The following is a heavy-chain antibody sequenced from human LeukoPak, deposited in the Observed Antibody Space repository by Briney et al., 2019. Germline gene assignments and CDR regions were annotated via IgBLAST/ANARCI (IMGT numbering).Heavy chain of an antibody. CDR2: ITGGHYPT. V-gene: IGHV3-23*01. CDR3: ARDSNRGYYISWFDP. Sequence: PGGSLRLSCAASGFSFSSFAMTWVRQAPGKGLEWVSSITGGHYPTYNTDSVKGRFTISRDNSKNTLYLQMNSLRAEDTAVYYCARDSNRGYYISWFDPWGQGTLVTVSS. D-gene: IGHD3-3*01. CDR1: GFSFSSFA. J-gene: IGHJ5*02.